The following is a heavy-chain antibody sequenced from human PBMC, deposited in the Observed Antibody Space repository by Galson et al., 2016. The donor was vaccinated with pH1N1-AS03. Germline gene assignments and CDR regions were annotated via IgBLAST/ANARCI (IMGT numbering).Heavy chain of an antibody. CDR3: ARTSGYSAHWALDS. CDR1: GYSFVSYW. CDR2: IYSSVSADT. V-gene: IGHV5-51*01. Sequence: QSGAEAKKPGESLKISCKGSGYSFVSYWIGWVRQMPGKGLEWMGVIYSSVSADTRYSPSFQGQVTISADKSISTAYLQWSSLKASDSAIYYCARTSGYSAHWALDSWGQGTMVTVSS. J-gene: IGHJ3*02. D-gene: IGHD5-18*01.